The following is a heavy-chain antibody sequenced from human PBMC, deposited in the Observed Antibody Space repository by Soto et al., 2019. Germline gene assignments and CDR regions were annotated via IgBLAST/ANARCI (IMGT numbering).Heavy chain of an antibody. D-gene: IGHD1-26*01. CDR3: ARGVSAGVDY. Sequence: QVQLVQPGAEVREPGASVKVSCKASGYSFTSLDINWVRQTAGQGLEWMGWMQPSTGRTGYAQKFQGRVTMTRDTSISTAYMELTTLTSDDTAFYYCARGVSAGVDYWGQGTLVTVSS. J-gene: IGHJ4*02. CDR2: MQPSTGRT. V-gene: IGHV1-8*01. CDR1: GYSFTSLD.